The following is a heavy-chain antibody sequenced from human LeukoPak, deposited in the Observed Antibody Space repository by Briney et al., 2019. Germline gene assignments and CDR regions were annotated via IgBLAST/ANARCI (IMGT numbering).Heavy chain of an antibody. CDR3: ARMTGGYDGSYYYYYYMDV. CDR2: ISAYNGNT. J-gene: IGHJ6*03. Sequence: GASVKVSCQASGYTFTSYGISWVRQAPGQGLEWMGWISAYNGNTNYAQKLQGRVTMTTDTSTSTAYMELRSLRSDDTAVYYCARMTGGYDGSYYYYYYMDVWGKGTTVTISS. D-gene: IGHD5-12*01. V-gene: IGHV1-18*01. CDR1: GYTFTSYG.